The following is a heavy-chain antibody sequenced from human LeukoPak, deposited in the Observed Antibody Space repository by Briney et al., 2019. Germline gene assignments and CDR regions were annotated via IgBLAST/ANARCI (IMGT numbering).Heavy chain of an antibody. J-gene: IGHJ3*01. Sequence: GGSLRLSCAASGFTFSSYGMHWVRQAPGKGLEWVAVISYDGSNKYYADSVKGRFTISRDNSKNMVYFQMNSLRAEDTAMYYCARDYYYGRAFDVWGQGTMVTVSS. D-gene: IGHD3-10*01. CDR2: ISYDGSNK. V-gene: IGHV3-30*03. CDR1: GFTFSSYG. CDR3: ARDYYYGRAFDV.